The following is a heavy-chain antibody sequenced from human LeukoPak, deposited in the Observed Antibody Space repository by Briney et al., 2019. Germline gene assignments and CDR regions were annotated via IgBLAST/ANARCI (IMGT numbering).Heavy chain of an antibody. Sequence: GESLRLSCAASGFTFSSYGMHWVRQAPGKGLEWVAVIWYDGSNKYYADSVKGRFTISGDNSKNTLYLQMNSLRAEDTAVYYCARAGAPAAIYWYFDLWGRGTLVTVSS. V-gene: IGHV3-33*01. J-gene: IGHJ2*01. D-gene: IGHD2-2*01. CDR3: ARAGAPAAIYWYFDL. CDR1: GFTFSSYG. CDR2: IWYDGSNK.